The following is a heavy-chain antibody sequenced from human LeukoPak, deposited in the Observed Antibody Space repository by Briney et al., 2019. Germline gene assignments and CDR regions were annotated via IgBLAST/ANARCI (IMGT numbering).Heavy chain of an antibody. D-gene: IGHD2-2*01. CDR3: ARSERSRSGAFDI. CDR2: IIPILGIA. CDR1: GGTFSSYA. J-gene: IGHJ3*02. V-gene: IGHV1-69*04. Sequence: SVKVSCKASGGTFSSYAISWVRQAPGQGLEWMGRIIPILGIANYAQKFQGRVTITADKSTSTAYMELSSLRSEDTAVYYYARSERSRSGAFDIWGQGTMVTVSS.